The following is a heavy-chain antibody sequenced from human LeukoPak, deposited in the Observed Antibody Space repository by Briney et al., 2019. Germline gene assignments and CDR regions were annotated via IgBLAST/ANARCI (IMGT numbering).Heavy chain of an antibody. J-gene: IGHJ3*02. CDR2: ISSSSSTI. Sequence: GGSLRLSCAASGFTFSSYSMNWVRQAPGKGLEWVSYISSSSSTIYYADSVKGRFTISRDNAKNSLYLQMNSLRAEDTAVYYCARTLYYDYVWGSYRWSNDAFDIWGQGTMVTVSS. V-gene: IGHV3-48*01. CDR1: GFTFSSYS. D-gene: IGHD3-16*02. CDR3: ARTLYYDYVWGSYRWSNDAFDI.